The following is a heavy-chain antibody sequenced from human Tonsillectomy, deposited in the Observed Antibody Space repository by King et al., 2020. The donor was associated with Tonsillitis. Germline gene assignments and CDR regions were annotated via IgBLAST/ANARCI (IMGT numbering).Heavy chain of an antibody. D-gene: IGHD6-13*01. Sequence: VQLVESGGGVVQPGRFLRLSCAASGFTFSSYPMHWVRQAPGKGLEWVAVISDDGTNKYYADSVKGRFTISRDNSKNTLFLQMSSLRAEDTAVYYCARESLASEYYSSWYEPFDYWGQGTLVTVSS. CDR2: ISDDGTNK. CDR1: GFTFSSYP. V-gene: IGHV3-30*04. J-gene: IGHJ4*02. CDR3: ARESLASEYYSSWYEPFDY.